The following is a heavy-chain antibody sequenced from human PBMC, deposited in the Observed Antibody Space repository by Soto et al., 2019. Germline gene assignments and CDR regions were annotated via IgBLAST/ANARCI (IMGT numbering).Heavy chain of an antibody. J-gene: IGHJ4*02. CDR2: IKSKTDGGTT. V-gene: IGHV3-15*01. D-gene: IGHD2-15*01. CDR3: TTGYCRSGSCYRYYFDC. CDR1: GFTFSNAW. Sequence: GGSLRLSCAASGFTFSNAWISWVRQAPGKGLEWVGRIKSKTDGGTTDYAAPVKGRFTISRDDSKNTLYLQMNSLKTEDTALYYCTTGYCRSGSCYRYYFDCWAQRTLVTVSS.